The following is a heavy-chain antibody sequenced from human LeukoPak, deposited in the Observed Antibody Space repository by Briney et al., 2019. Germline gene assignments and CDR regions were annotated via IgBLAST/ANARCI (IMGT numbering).Heavy chain of an antibody. J-gene: IGHJ3*02. CDR2: IYYSGST. CDR3: ASGYSYGYGMNAFDI. D-gene: IGHD5-18*01. Sequence: PSETLSLICTVSGGSISSYYWSWIRQPPGKGLEWIGYIYYSGSTNYNPSLKSRVTISVDTSKNQFSLKPSSVTAADTAVYYCASGYSYGYGMNAFDIWGQGTMVTVSS. V-gene: IGHV4-59*01. CDR1: GGSISSYY.